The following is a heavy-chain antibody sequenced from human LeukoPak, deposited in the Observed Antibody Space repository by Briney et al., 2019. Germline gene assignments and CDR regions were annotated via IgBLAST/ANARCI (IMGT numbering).Heavy chain of an antibody. CDR1: GGSFSGYY. Sequence: SETLSLTCAVYGGSFSGYYWSWIRQPPGKGLEWIGEINHSGSTNYNPSLKSRVTISVDTSKNQFSLKLSSVTAADTAVYYCARLRRRNTMIVVVIKDAFDIWGQGTMVTVSS. D-gene: IGHD3-22*01. V-gene: IGHV4-34*01. CDR3: ARLRRRNTMIVVVIKDAFDI. J-gene: IGHJ3*02. CDR2: INHSGST.